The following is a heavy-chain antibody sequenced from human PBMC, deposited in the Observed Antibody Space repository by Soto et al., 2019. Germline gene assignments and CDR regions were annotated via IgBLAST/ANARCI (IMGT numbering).Heavy chain of an antibody. V-gene: IGHV4-31*03. J-gene: IGHJ5*02. Sequence: PSETLSLTCTVSGGSISSGVYYWSWIRQHPGKGLEWIGYIYYSGSTYYNPSLKSRVTISVDTSKNQFSLKLSSVTAADTAVYYCARDIGYSYGPNWFDPWGQGTLVTVSS. D-gene: IGHD5-18*01. CDR2: IYYSGST. CDR3: ARDIGYSYGPNWFDP. CDR1: GGSISSGVYY.